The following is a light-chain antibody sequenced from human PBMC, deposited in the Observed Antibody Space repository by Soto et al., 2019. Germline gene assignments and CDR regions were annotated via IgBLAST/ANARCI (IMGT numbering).Light chain of an antibody. V-gene: IGKV3-15*01. Sequence: EIVMTQSPATLSVSPGETATLSCRASQSLTSYLAWYQQKPDQAPRLLIYGISTRATDIPARFSGSGSGTEFTLTISSLQSEDFATYYCQHYNSYSEAFGQGTKVELK. J-gene: IGKJ1*01. CDR2: GIS. CDR1: QSLTSY. CDR3: QHYNSYSEA.